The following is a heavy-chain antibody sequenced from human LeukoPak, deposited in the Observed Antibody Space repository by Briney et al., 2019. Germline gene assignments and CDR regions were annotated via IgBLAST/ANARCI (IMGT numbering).Heavy chain of an antibody. CDR3: ANSFDTHYYFDY. V-gene: IGHV3-23*01. D-gene: IGHD3-9*01. CDR2: ISGSGGST. J-gene: IGHJ4*02. CDR1: GFTFSSYA. Sequence: GGSLRLSCAASGFTFSSYAVSWVRQAPGKGLEWVSAISGSGGSTYYADSVKGRFTISRDNSKNTLYLQMNSLRAEDTAVYYCANSFDTHYYFDYWGQGTLVTVSS.